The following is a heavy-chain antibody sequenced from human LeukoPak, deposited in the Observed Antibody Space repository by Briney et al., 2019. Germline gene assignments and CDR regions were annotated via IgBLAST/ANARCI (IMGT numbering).Heavy chain of an antibody. CDR3: AREPYRYSSGWVFDY. V-gene: IGHV4-4*07. CDR1: GGSISSYY. CDR2: IYTSGST. J-gene: IGHJ4*02. D-gene: IGHD6-19*01. Sequence: SETLSLTCTLSGGSISSYYWSWIRQPAGKGLEWIGRIYTSGSTNYNPSLKSRVTMSVDTSKNQFSLKLSSVTAADTAVYYCAREPYRYSSGWVFDYWGQGTLVTVSS.